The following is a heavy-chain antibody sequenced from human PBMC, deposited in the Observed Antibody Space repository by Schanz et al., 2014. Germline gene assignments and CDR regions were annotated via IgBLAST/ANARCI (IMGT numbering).Heavy chain of an antibody. CDR3: ARDRSNYEGGIFDI. CDR2: FMPSLGIT. D-gene: IGHD1-7*01. V-gene: IGHV1-69*04. Sequence: ARGQGPEWIGRFMPSLGITNLAQKYQDRVTMTADKATSTAYMELSGLRSEDTAMYYCARDRSNYEGGIFDIWGQGPMVTVSS. J-gene: IGHJ3*02.